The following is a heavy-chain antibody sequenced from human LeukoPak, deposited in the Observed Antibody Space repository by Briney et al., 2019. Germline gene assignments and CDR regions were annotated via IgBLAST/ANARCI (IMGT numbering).Heavy chain of an antibody. CDR3: AKGQTVTTRVDY. J-gene: IGHJ4*02. V-gene: IGHV3-53*01. CDR2: VYTGGST. Sequence: GGSLRLSCAASGFTVSTNYMSWVRQGPGKGLEWISVVYTGGSTYYADSVKGRFTISRDNSKNTLYLQTNSLRAEDTAVYYCAKGQTVTTRVDYWGQGTLVTVSS. D-gene: IGHD4-17*01. CDR1: GFTVSTNY.